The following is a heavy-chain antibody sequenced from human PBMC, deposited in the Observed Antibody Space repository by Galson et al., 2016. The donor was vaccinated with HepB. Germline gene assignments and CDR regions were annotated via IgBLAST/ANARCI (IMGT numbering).Heavy chain of an antibody. J-gene: IGHJ6*02. Sequence: SLRLSCAASGFTFNSYAMSWVRQAPGRGLEWVSAISGGGGSTYYADSVKGRFTISRDNSKNTLYLQMKSLRAENTAVYYCANGRENYDYYYGMDVWGQGTTVRVSS. CDR1: GFTFNSYA. V-gene: IGHV3-23*01. CDR2: ISGGGGST. CDR3: ANGRENYDYYYGMDV. D-gene: IGHD5-24*01.